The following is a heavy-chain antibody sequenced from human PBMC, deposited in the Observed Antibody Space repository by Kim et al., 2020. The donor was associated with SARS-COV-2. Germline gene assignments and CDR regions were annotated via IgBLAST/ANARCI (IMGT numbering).Heavy chain of an antibody. Sequence: GGSLRLSCGASGFIFSAYWMTWVRQAPGKGLEWVANITPDGSEKYYVDSVKGRFTISRHNARNSLFLEMNSLRAEDSAVYYFATIASTVTDFDYWGQGT. J-gene: IGHJ4*02. V-gene: IGHV3-7*01. CDR2: ITPDGSEK. D-gene: IGHD4-17*01. CDR1: GFIFSAYW. CDR3: ATIASTVTDFDY.